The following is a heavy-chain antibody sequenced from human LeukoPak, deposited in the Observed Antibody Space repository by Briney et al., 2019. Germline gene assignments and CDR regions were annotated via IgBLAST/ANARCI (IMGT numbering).Heavy chain of an antibody. CDR1: GDSVSSNSAA. D-gene: IGHD2-8*01. CDR3: ARVWLHCTNGVCLTNWFDP. J-gene: IGHJ5*02. CDR2: TYYRSEWPN. Sequence: SQTLSLTCAISGDSVSSNSAAWNWIRQSPSRGLECLGGTYYRSEWPNDYAVSVKSRIIINPDTSKNQFSLQLNSVTPEDTAVYYCARVWLHCTNGVCLTNWFDPWGQGTLVTVSS. V-gene: IGHV6-1*01.